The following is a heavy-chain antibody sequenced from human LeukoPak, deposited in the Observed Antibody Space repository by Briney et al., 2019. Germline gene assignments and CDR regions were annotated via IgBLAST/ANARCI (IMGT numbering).Heavy chain of an antibody. D-gene: IGHD3-22*01. CDR3: ARPYYYDSRIDP. CDR2: MYYSGSP. Sequence: SETLSLTCTVSGGPISSGDYFWSWIRQPPGKGLEWIAYMYYSGSPYYNPSLNSRVTMSADTSKNQLSLKLSSVTAADTAVYYCARPYYYDSRIDPWGQGILVTVSS. J-gene: IGHJ5*02. CDR1: GGPISSGDYF. V-gene: IGHV4-30-4*01.